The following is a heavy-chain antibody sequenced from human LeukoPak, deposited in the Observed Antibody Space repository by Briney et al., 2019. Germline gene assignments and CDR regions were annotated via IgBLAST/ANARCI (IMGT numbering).Heavy chain of an antibody. Sequence: VASLKLCCTAPGYTLTGYYMHWVRQAPGQGLEHMGWINPNSGGKNYAQKFQGRVTMTRDTSISTAYMELSRLRSDDAAVYYCARDVYSLSCFDPWGQGTLVTVSS. CDR3: ARDVYSLSCFDP. CDR2: INPNSGGK. J-gene: IGHJ5*02. CDR1: GYTLTGYY. D-gene: IGHD2-15*01. V-gene: IGHV1-2*02.